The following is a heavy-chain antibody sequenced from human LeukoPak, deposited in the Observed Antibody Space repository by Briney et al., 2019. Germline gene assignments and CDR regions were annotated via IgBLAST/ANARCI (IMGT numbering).Heavy chain of an antibody. Sequence: PGRSLRLSCAASGFTFSSYGMHWVRQAPGKGLEWVAVIWYDGSNKYYADSVKVRFTISRDNSKNTLYLQMNSLRAEDTAVYYCARAQWELLARPRQNLDYWGQGTLVTVSS. CDR2: IWYDGSNK. CDR1: GFTFSSYG. J-gene: IGHJ4*02. V-gene: IGHV3-33*01. D-gene: IGHD1-26*01. CDR3: ARAQWELLARPRQNLDY.